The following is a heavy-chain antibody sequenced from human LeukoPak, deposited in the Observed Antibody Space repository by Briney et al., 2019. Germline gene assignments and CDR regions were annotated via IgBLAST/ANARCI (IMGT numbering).Heavy chain of an antibody. Sequence: PGGSPRLSCAASGFTFDDYTMHWVRQAPGKGLEWVSLISWDGGSTYYADSVKGRFTISRDNSKNSLYLQMNSLRTEDTALYYCAKGPTVTTSWYYYMDVWGKGTTVTVSS. D-gene: IGHD4-17*01. CDR1: GFTFDDYT. CDR3: AKGPTVTTSWYYYMDV. J-gene: IGHJ6*03. V-gene: IGHV3-43*01. CDR2: ISWDGGST.